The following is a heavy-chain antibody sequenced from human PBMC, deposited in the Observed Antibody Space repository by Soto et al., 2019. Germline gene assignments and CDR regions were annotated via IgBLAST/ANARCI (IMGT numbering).Heavy chain of an antibody. J-gene: IGHJ6*04. Sequence: PSETLSLTCAVYGGSFSGYCWSWIRQPPGKGLEWIGEINHSGSTNYNPSLKSRVTISVDTSKNQFSLEVSSVTAGDTAVYYCAIGGYYDSSGYYHTYYYGMDGWGKETTV. D-gene: IGHD3-22*01. CDR1: GGSFSGYC. V-gene: IGHV4-34*01. CDR2: INHSGST. CDR3: AIGGYYDSSGYYHTYYYGMDG.